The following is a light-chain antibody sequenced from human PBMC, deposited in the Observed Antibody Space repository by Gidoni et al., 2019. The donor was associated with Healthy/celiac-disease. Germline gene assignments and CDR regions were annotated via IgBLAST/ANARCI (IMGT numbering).Light chain of an antibody. J-gene: IGKJ2*01. CDR1: QSISSY. Sequence: DIQMTQSPSSLSASVGDRVPITCRASQSISSYLNWYQQKPGKAPKLLIYAASSLQSGVPSRFSGRGSGTDFTLTISSLQPEDFATYYCQQSYSTPYTFXXXTKLEIK. CDR2: AAS. V-gene: IGKV1-39*01. CDR3: QQSYSTPYT.